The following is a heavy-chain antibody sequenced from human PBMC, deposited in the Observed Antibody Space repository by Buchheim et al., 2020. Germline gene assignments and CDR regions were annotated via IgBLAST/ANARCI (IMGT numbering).Heavy chain of an antibody. V-gene: IGHV3-48*03. D-gene: IGHD3-10*01. CDR2: ISASGGST. J-gene: IGHJ1*01. CDR1: GFTFSGYE. CDR3: ATDPHYPSGSY. Sequence: EVFLVESGGGLVQPGGSLRLSCAASGFTFSGYEMNWVRQAPGKGLECIAYISASGGSTYYVESVRGRFTISRDNAKNSLDLQMNSLRVEDTAVYYCATDPHYPSGSYWGRGTL.